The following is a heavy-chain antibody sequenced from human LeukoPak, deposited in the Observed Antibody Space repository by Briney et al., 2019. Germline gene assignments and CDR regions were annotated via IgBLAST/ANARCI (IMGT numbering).Heavy chain of an antibody. Sequence: SETLSLTCAVYGGSFSGYYWSWIRQPPGKGLEWIGEINHSGSTNYNPSLKSRVTTSVDTSKNQFYLKLSSVTAADTAVYYCARVEQQLVLDWGQGTLVTVSS. CDR3: ARVEQQLVLD. CDR2: INHSGST. J-gene: IGHJ4*02. D-gene: IGHD6-13*01. V-gene: IGHV4-34*01. CDR1: GGSFSGYY.